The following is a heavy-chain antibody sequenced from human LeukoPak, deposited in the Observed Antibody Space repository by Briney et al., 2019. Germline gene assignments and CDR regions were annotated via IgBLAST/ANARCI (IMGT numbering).Heavy chain of an antibody. CDR2: ISGSGGST. D-gene: IGHD2-15*01. J-gene: IGHJ4*02. Sequence: GGSLRLSCAASGFTFSSYGMSWVRQAPRKGLEWVSGISGSGGSTYYADSVKGRFTISRDNSKNTLYLQMNSLRAEDTAVYYCAKAPATTCSGAYCYPFDYWGQGTLVTVSS. CDR3: AKAPATTCSGAYCYPFDY. CDR1: GFTFSSYG. V-gene: IGHV3-23*01.